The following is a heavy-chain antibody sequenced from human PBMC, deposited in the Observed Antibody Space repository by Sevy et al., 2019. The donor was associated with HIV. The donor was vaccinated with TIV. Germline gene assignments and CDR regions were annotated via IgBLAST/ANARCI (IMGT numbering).Heavy chain of an antibody. V-gene: IGHV3-48*01. CDR1: GFTFSSYS. CDR3: ARGVVPAAIHRPYYFDY. J-gene: IGHJ4*02. CDR2: ISSSSSTI. D-gene: IGHD2-2*01. Sequence: GGSLRLSCAASGFTFSSYSMNWVRQAPGKGLEWVSYISSSSSTIYYADSVKGRFTISRDNAKNSLYLQMNGLRAEDTAVYYCARGVVPAAIHRPYYFDYWGQGTLVTVSS.